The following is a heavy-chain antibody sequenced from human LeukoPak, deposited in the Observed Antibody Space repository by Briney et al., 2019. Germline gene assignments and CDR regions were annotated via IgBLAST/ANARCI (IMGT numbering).Heavy chain of an antibody. CDR1: GYTFTSYD. V-gene: IGHV1-8*01. CDR3: TTRACDTGGCSSSFYYYYGLHF. J-gene: IGHJ6*02. Sequence: ASVKVSCKASGYTFTSYDFNWLRQATGQGPEWMGWMNPNSGATGYAQKFQGRVTITADESTSTTYMEMSSLKSEDTAIYYCTTRACDTGGCSSSFYYYYGLHFWGQGTTVSVSS. D-gene: IGHD3-16*01. CDR2: MNPNSGAT.